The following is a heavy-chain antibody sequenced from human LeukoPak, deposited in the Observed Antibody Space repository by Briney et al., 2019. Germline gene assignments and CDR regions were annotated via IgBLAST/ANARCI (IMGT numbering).Heavy chain of an antibody. Sequence: PSVKVSCKASGGTFSSYAISWVRQAPGQGLEWMGGIIPIFGTANYAQKFQGRVTITADESTSTAYMELSSLRSEDTAVYYCASVKSSDHEVAKDYWGQGTLVTVSS. CDR3: ASVKSSDHEVAKDY. CDR2: IIPIFGTA. CDR1: GGTFSSYA. D-gene: IGHD5-12*01. J-gene: IGHJ4*02. V-gene: IGHV1-69*13.